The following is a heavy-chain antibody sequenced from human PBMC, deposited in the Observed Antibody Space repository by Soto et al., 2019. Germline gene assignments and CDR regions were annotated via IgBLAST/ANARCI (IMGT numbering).Heavy chain of an antibody. V-gene: IGHV4-39*01. Sequence: SETLSLTCTVSGCSISSRSYYWGWIRQPPGKGLEWIGSIYYSGSTYYNPSLKSRVTISVDTSKNQFSLKLSSVTAADTAVYYCATPGVGFLEWLAAFDIWGQGTMVT. D-gene: IGHD3-3*01. CDR2: IYYSGST. J-gene: IGHJ3*02. CDR3: ATPGVGFLEWLAAFDI. CDR1: GCSISSRSYY.